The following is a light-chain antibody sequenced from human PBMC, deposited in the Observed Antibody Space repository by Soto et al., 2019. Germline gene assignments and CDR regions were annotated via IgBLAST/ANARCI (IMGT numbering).Light chain of an antibody. J-gene: IGKJ3*01. V-gene: IGKV3-20*01. CDR2: GAS. Sequence: EIVLTQSPGTLSLSPGERATLSCRASQTVTSSYLAWYQQKPGQAPRLLIYGASIRATGIPDRFSGRGSGTDFTLTISRLEPADFAVYYCQQYGTSPQFTFGPGTTVDIK. CDR3: QQYGTSPQFT. CDR1: QTVTSSY.